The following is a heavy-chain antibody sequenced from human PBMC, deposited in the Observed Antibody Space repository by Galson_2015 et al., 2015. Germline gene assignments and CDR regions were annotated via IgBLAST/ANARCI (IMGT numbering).Heavy chain of an antibody. CDR2: ISYDGSNK. CDR1: GFAFSSYA. Sequence: LRLSCAASGFAFSSYAMHWVRQAPGKGLEWVAVISYDGSNKYYADSVKGRFTISRDNSKNTLYLQMNGLRAEDTAVFYCARSVGGTYYFDYWGQGTLVTVSS. CDR3: ARSVGGTYYFDY. J-gene: IGHJ4*02. V-gene: IGHV3-30*01. D-gene: IGHD6-19*01.